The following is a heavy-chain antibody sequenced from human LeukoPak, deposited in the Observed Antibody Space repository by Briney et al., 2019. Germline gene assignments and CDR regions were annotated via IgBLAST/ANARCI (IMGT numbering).Heavy chain of an antibody. CDR1: GGSFIGFH. Sequence: SETLSLTCAVYGGSFIGFHWNWIRQPPGKGLEWIGDINHSGSTNYNPSLKSRVTISVDTSKNQFSLKLSSVTAADTAVYYCARSRAFDYWGQGTLVTVSS. CDR2: INHSGST. CDR3: ARSRAFDY. D-gene: IGHD1-26*01. J-gene: IGHJ4*02. V-gene: IGHV4-34*01.